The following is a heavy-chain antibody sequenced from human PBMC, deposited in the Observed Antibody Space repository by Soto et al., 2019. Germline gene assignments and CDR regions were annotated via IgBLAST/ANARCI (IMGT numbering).Heavy chain of an antibody. V-gene: IGHV4-34*01. Sequence: XETLRLTGSVYGGSFSGYYWSWIRQPPGKGLEWIGEINHSGSTNYNPSRKSRVTISVDTSKNQFSLKLSSVTAADTAVYYCARGPKPAASYYFDYWRQGTLVTVSS. CDR2: INHSGST. D-gene: IGHD2-2*01. CDR1: GGSFSGYY. CDR3: ARGPKPAASYYFDY. J-gene: IGHJ4*02.